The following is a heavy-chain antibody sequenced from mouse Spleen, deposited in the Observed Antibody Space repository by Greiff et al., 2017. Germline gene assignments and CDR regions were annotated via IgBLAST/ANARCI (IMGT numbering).Heavy chain of an antibody. CDR1: GFTFSDYG. V-gene: IGHV5-17*01. J-gene: IGHJ3*01. CDR2: ISSGSSTI. Sequence: EVQVVESGGGLVKPGGSLKLSCAASGFTFSDYGMHWVRQAPEKGLEWVAYISSGSSTIYYADTVKGRFTISRDNAKNTLFLQMTSLRSEDTAMYYCAKDYYGSLFAYWGQGTLVTVSA. D-gene: IGHD1-2*01. CDR3: AKDYYGSLFAY.